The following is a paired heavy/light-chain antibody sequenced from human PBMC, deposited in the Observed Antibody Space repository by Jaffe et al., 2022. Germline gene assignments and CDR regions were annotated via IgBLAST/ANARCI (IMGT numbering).Light chain of an antibody. V-gene: IGLV1-44*01. J-gene: IGLJ3*02. CDR2: SDN. CDR1: SSNIGSYS. CDR3: AAWDDSLKGV. Sequence: QSVLTQPPSASGTPGQRVTISCSGSSSNIGSYSVSWYQQLPGTAPKLLIYSDNQRPSGVPDRFSGSKSGTSASLAISGLQSEDEADYYCAAWDDSLKGVFGGGTKLTVL.
Heavy chain of an antibody. CDR3: AKGSHGDYRPHYYYYMDV. CDR1: GFTFDDYA. V-gene: IGHV3-9*01. J-gene: IGHJ6*03. D-gene: IGHD4-17*01. Sequence: EVQLVESGGGLVQPGRSLRLSCAASGFTFDDYAMHWVRQAPGKGLEWVSGISWNSYNIGYGDSVKGRFTISRDNAKNSLYLQMNSLRVEDTALYYCAKGSHGDYRPHYYYYMDVWGKGTTVTVSS. CDR2: ISWNSYNI.